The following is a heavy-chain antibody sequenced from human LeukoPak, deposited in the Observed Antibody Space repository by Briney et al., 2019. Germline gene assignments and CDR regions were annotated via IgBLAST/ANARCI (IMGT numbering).Heavy chain of an antibody. CDR2: IKQDGSEK. CDR1: GFTFSTYT. Sequence: GGSLRLSCAASGFTFSTYTMNWVRQAPGKGLEWVANIKQDGSEKYYVDSVKGRFTISRDNAKNSLYLQMNSLRAEDTAVYYCARDQSLWFGELCYFDYWGQGTLVTVSS. J-gene: IGHJ4*02. V-gene: IGHV3-7*01. D-gene: IGHD3-10*01. CDR3: ARDQSLWFGELCYFDY.